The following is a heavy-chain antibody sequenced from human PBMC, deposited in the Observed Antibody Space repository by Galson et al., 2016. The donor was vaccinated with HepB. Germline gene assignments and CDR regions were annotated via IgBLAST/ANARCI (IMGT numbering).Heavy chain of an antibody. CDR2: ISGSGTAT. CDR1: GFTFSNYA. D-gene: IGHD3-22*01. J-gene: IGHJ3*01. Sequence: SLRLSCAASGFTFSNYAMSWVRQAPGEGLEWVAVISGSGTATYYADSVKGRFTISRDNSKSTLYLQMNSLRAEDTAVYYCAKDSFLVRAPVVVIQLEDAFDVWGQGTMVAVSS. CDR3: AKDSFLVRAPVVVIQLEDAFDV. V-gene: IGHV3-23*01.